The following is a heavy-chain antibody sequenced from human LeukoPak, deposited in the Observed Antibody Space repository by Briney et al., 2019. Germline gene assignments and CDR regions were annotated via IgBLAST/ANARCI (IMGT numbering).Heavy chain of an antibody. CDR2: INHSGST. J-gene: IGHJ4*02. CDR1: GGSFSGYY. D-gene: IGHD3-22*01. CDR3: ARDNYYYDSSGYYLFDY. Sequence: SETLSLTCAVYGGSFSGYYWSWIRQPPGKGLEWIGEINHSGSTNYNPSPKSRVTISVDTSKNRFSLKLSSVTAADTAVYYCARDNYYYDSSGYYLFDYWGQGTLVTVSS. V-gene: IGHV4-34*01.